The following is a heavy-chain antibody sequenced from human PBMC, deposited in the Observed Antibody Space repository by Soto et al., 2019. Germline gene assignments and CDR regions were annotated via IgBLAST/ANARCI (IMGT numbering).Heavy chain of an antibody. CDR3: ARAQDDSSDDFAI. J-gene: IGHJ3*02. V-gene: IGHV3-7*01. Sequence: PGGSLRLSCAASGITFSNYWMTWVRQAPGKGLEWVANIKQDGSEKYYVDSVKGRFTISRDNAKNSLYLQMNSLRAEDTAVYYCARAQDDSSDDFAIWGQGTRVTVS. CDR1: GITFSNYW. CDR2: IKQDGSEK. D-gene: IGHD3-3*01.